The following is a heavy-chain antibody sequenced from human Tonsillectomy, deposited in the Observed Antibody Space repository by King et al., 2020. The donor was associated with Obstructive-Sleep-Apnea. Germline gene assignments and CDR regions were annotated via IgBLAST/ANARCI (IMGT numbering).Heavy chain of an antibody. J-gene: IGHJ6*02. CDR2: IYHSGST. CDR3: ARDMLSSSSGPGMDV. V-gene: IGHV4-38-2*02. CDR1: GYSISSGYY. D-gene: IGHD6-6*01. Sequence: QLQESGPGLVKPSETLSLTCTVSGYSISSGYYWGWIRQPPGKGLEWIGSIYHSGSTYYNPSLKSRVTISVDTSKNQFSLKLSSVTAADTAVYYCARDMLSSSSGPGMDVWGQGTTVTVSS.